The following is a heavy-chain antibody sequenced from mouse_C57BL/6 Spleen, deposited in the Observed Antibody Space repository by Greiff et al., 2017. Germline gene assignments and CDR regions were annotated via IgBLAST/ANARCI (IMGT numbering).Heavy chain of an antibody. D-gene: IGHD3-3*01. V-gene: IGHV1-81*01. J-gene: IGHJ1*03. CDR2: IYPRSGNT. CDR1: GYTFTSYG. CDR3: ARRGDGYFDV. Sequence: VQLQQSGAELARPGASVKLSCKASGYTFTSYGISWVKQRTGQGLEWIGEIYPRSGNTYYNEKFKGKATLTADKSSRTAYMELRSLTSEDSAVYFCARRGDGYFDVWGTGTTVTVSS.